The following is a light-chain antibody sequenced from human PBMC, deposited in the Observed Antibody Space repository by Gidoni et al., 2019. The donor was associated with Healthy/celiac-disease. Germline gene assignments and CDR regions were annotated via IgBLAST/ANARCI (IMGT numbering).Light chain of an antibody. J-gene: IGKJ4*01. CDR2: AAS. Sequence: AIRMTQAPSSLSSPTGDRVTITCRASQVISSYLAWYQQKPGKAPKLLIYAASTLQSGVPSRFSGSGSGTDFTLTISCLQSEDFATYYCQQYYSYPFTFGGGTKVEIK. V-gene: IGKV1-8*01. CDR3: QQYYSYPFT. CDR1: QVISSY.